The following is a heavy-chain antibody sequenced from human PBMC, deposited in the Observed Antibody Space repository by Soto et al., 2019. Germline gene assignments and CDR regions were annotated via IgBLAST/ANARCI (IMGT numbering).Heavy chain of an antibody. CDR1: GYTFTTYD. CDR3: ALGASQFEY. J-gene: IGHJ4*02. V-gene: IGHV1-8*01. D-gene: IGHD2-15*01. Sequence: ASVKVSCKTSGYTFTTYDINWVRQAPGQGLEWMGWLNPKNQNTGYAEKFRGRVTMTRDTSTSTAYLEVSSLKLEDTAVYYCALGASQFEYWGQGTLVTVSS. CDR2: LNPKNQNT.